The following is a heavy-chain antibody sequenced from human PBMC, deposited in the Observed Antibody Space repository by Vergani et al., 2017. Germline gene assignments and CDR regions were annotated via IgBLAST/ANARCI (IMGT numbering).Heavy chain of an antibody. D-gene: IGHD6-13*01. Sequence: QVQLQESGPGLVKPSQTLSLTCTVSGGSISSGDYYWSWIRQPPGKGLEWIGEIYHSGSTNYNPSLKSRVTISVDKSKNQFSLKLSSVTAADTAVYYCAMGPSRSYSSSPLLGYWGQGTLVTVSS. J-gene: IGHJ4*02. CDR2: IYHSGST. CDR1: GGSISSGDYY. V-gene: IGHV4-30-4*01. CDR3: AMGPSRSYSSSPLLGY.